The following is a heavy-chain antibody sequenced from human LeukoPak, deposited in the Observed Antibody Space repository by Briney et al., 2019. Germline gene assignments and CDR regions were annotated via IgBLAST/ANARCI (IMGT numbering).Heavy chain of an antibody. V-gene: IGHV4-38-2*02. Sequence: SDTLSLTCPVSVYSIRSGYFRGWIRQPPGKGLEWMGTIYNSGSTHYNASLESRVTISVDTSKTQFSLKLSSVTAADTAVYYCARAYSSSWYFNCFDPWGQGTLVTVSS. J-gene: IGHJ5*02. D-gene: IGHD6-13*01. CDR3: ARAYSSSWYFNCFDP. CDR2: IYNSGST. CDR1: VYSIRSGYF.